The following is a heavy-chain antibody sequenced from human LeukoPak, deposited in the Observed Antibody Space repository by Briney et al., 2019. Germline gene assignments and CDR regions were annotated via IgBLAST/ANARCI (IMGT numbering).Heavy chain of an antibody. CDR2: IYYSGST. Sequence: SETLSLTCTVSGGSISSSSYYWGWIRQPPGKGLEWIGSIYYSGSTYYNPSLKSRVTISVDTSKNQFSLKLSSVTAADTAVYYCARYFPMAGFDPWGQGTLVTVSS. J-gene: IGHJ5*02. V-gene: IGHV4-39*01. CDR3: ARYFPMAGFDP. D-gene: IGHD3-10*01. CDR1: GGSISSSSYY.